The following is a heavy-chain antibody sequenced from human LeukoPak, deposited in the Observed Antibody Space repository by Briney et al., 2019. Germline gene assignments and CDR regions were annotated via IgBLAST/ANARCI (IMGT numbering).Heavy chain of an antibody. CDR2: IYYSGST. D-gene: IGHD6-19*01. CDR3: ARAPPGAGNFYYYMDV. V-gene: IGHV4-59*01. CDR1: GGSISSYY. J-gene: IGHJ6*03. Sequence: PSETLSLTCTVSGGSISSYYWSWIRQPPGKGLEWIGYIYYSGSTNYNPSLKSRVTISVDTSKNQFSLKLSSVTAADTAVYYCARAPPGAGNFYYYMDVWGKGTTVTVSS.